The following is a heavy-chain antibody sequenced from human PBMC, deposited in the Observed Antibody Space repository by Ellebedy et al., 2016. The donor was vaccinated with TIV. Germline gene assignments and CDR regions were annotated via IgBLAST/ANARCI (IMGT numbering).Heavy chain of an antibody. CDR1: GFTVSSNY. D-gene: IGHD3-22*01. V-gene: IGHV3-66*01. CDR3: ARVRFDSSGYFYFDY. CDR2: IYSGGST. Sequence: GESLKISXAASGFTVSSNYMSWVRQAPGKGLEWVSVIYSGGSTYYADSVKGRFTISRDNSKNTLYLQMNSLRAEDTAVYYCARVRFDSSGYFYFDYWGQGTLVTVSS. J-gene: IGHJ4*02.